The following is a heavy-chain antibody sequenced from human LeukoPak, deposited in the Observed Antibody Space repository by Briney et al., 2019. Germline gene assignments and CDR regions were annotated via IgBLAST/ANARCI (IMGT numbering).Heavy chain of an antibody. D-gene: IGHD4/OR15-4a*01. V-gene: IGHV3-48*03. CDR2: ISSSGSTI. CDR1: GFTFSSYE. J-gene: IGHJ4*02. Sequence: GGSLRLSCAASGFTFSSYEMNWVRQAPGKGLEWVSYISSSGSTIYYADSVKGRFTISRDNSKNTLYLQMNSLRAEDTAVYYCARRVGAYSHPYDYWGQGTLVTVSS. CDR3: ARRVGAYSHPYDY.